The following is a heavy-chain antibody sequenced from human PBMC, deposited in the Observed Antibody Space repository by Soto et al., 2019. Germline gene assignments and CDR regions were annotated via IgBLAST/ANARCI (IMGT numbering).Heavy chain of an antibody. V-gene: IGHV4-34*01. D-gene: IGHD6-13*01. Sequence: SATLSLTCAVYGGSFSGYYWSWIRQPPGKGVEWIGEINHSGSTNYNPSLKSRVTISVDTSKNQFSLKLSSVTAADTAVYYCARELIGIAAAGYYYYGMDVWGQGTTVTVSS. CDR1: GGSFSGYY. J-gene: IGHJ6*02. CDR3: ARELIGIAAAGYYYYGMDV. CDR2: INHSGST.